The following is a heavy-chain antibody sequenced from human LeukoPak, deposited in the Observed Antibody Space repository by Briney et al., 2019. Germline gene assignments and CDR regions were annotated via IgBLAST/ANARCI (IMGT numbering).Heavy chain of an antibody. Sequence: QPGGSLRLSCAASGFTFAGYGMSWVRQAPGKGLDWVSTISGNGRSTYYADSVKGRFTISRDNSKNTLYLQMDSLRAEDTAVYYCAKVEDGYNSQDFDYWGQGTLVTVSS. CDR1: GFTFAGYG. J-gene: IGHJ4*02. D-gene: IGHD5-12*01. CDR2: ISGNGRST. V-gene: IGHV3-23*01. CDR3: AKVEDGYNSQDFDY.